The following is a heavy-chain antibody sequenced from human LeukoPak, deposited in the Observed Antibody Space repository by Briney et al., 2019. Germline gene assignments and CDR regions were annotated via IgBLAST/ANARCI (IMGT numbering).Heavy chain of an antibody. D-gene: IGHD6-13*01. CDR1: RYTFTGYY. CDR2: INPSSSGT. V-gene: IGHV1-2*02. J-gene: IGHJ4*02. CDR3: ARGGPIAAAGTGFDY. Sequence: ASVQDSCKAPRYTFTGYYMHWVRPAPRQGVEWRGWINPSSSGTNDAQKFDGRITMNRNTTINTAYMEQSRLRSDDTDDYYCARGGPIAAAGTGFDYWGQGTLVTVSS.